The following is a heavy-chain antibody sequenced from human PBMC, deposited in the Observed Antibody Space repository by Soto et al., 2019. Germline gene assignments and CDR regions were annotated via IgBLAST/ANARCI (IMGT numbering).Heavy chain of an antibody. CDR3: ARMACSCGSCYSRPLYFDY. J-gene: IGHJ4*02. D-gene: IGHD2-15*01. CDR1: GYTFTSYA. CDR2: INAGNGNT. Sequence: ASVKVSCKASGYTFTSYAMHWVRQAPGQRLEWMGWINAGNGNTKYSQKFQGRVTITRDTSASTAYMELSSLRSEDTAVYYCARMACSCGSCYSRPLYFDYWGQRTLVTVSS. V-gene: IGHV1-3*01.